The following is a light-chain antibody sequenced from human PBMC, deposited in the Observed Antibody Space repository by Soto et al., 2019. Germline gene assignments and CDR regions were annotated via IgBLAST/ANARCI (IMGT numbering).Light chain of an antibody. V-gene: IGLV2-8*01. CDR3: TSDAGANTLV. Sequence: QSALTQPPSASGSPGQSVTISCTGTSSDVGGYDYVSWYQQHPGKAPKVMIFEVSKRPSGVPDRFSGSKSANTASLTVSGLQAEDEADYYCTSDAGANTLVFGGGTKLTVL. CDR1: SSDVGGYDY. CDR2: EVS. J-gene: IGLJ2*01.